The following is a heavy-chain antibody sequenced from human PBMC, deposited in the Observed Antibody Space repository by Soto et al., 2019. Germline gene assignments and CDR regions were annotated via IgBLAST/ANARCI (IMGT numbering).Heavy chain of an antibody. J-gene: IGHJ5*02. CDR3: ARDRKLSNWFDP. CDR1: GGSISSGGYY. CDR2: IYYSGST. V-gene: IGHV4-31*03. Sequence: SETLSLTCTVSGGSISSGGYYWSWIRQHPGKGLEWIGYIYYSGSTYYNPSLKSRVTISVDTSKNQFPLKLSSVTAADTAVYYCARDRKLSNWFDPLGQGTLVTVSS.